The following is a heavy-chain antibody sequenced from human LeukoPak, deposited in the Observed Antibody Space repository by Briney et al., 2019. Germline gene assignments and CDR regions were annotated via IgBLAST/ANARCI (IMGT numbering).Heavy chain of an antibody. V-gene: IGHV4-34*01. Sequence: SETLSLTCAVYGGSFSGHYWSWIRQPPGKGLEWIGEINHSGSTNYNPSLKSRVTISVDTSKNQFSLKLSSVTAADTAVYYCARGRPYYYGAFDIWGQGTMVTVSS. CDR3: ARGRPYYYGAFDI. J-gene: IGHJ3*02. CDR1: GGSFSGHY. D-gene: IGHD3-10*01. CDR2: INHSGST.